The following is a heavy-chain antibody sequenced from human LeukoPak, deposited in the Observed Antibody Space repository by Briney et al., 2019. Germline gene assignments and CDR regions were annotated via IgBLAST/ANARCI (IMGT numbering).Heavy chain of an antibody. Sequence: PSETLSLTCTVSGGSISSYYWNWIRQPPGKGLEWIGCISYSGSTNYIPSLKSRVTISVDTSKNQFSLKLSSVTAADTAVYYCAREPNYDSSGYYYPPNYYYYYGMDVWGQGTTVTVSS. CDR3: AREPNYDSSGYYYPPNYYYYYGMDV. D-gene: IGHD3-22*01. CDR2: ISYSGST. CDR1: GGSISSYY. J-gene: IGHJ6*02. V-gene: IGHV4-59*01.